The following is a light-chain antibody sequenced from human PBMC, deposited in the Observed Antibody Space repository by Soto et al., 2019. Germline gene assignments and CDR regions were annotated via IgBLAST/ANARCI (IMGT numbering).Light chain of an antibody. J-gene: IGKJ5*01. CDR1: QSVSSN. V-gene: IGKV3-15*01. CDR3: QQYNDWPPIT. CDR2: GAS. Sequence: EIVMTQSPATLSVSPGERATLSFRASQSVSSNLAWYQQKPGQPPRLVIYGASTRATGVPARFSGSGSGTEFTLTISSLQSEDFAVYYCQQYNDWPPITLGQGTRLEIK.